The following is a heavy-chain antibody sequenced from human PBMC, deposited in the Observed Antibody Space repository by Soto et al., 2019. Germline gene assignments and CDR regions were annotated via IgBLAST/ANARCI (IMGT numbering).Heavy chain of an antibody. V-gene: IGHV1-69*13. J-gene: IGHJ5*02. CDR1: GGTFSSYA. CDR3: ARPTRYYYDSSGQSAWFDP. Sequence: ASVKVSCKASGGTFSSYAISWVRQAPGQGLEWMGGIIPIFGTANYAQKFQGRVTITADESTSTAYMELSSLRSEDTAVYYCARPTRYYYDSSGQSAWFDPWGQGTLVTVSS. CDR2: IIPIFGTA. D-gene: IGHD3-22*01.